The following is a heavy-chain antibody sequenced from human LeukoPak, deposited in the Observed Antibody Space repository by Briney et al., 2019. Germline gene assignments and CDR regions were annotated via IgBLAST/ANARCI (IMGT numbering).Heavy chain of an antibody. D-gene: IGHD1-26*01. J-gene: IGHJ3*02. CDR3: ARDFGSYSGSYSKAFGI. CDR1: GGTFSSSA. V-gene: IGHV1-69*13. CDR2: IIPIFGTT. Sequence: GASVKVSCKTSGGTFSSSAINWVRQAPGQGLEWMGGIIPIFGTTNYAQKFQGRVTITADESTSTAYMELSSLRSDDTAVYYCARDFGSYSGSYSKAFGIWAQGTMVTVSS.